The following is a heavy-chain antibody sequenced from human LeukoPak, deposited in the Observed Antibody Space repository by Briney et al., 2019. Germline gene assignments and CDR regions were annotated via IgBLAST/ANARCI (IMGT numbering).Heavy chain of an antibody. V-gene: IGHV1-18*01. D-gene: IGHD2-2*01. CDR1: GYTFTSYG. J-gene: IGHJ6*02. CDR3: ARDPRYCSSTSCYLTLDYYYGMDV. Sequence: ASVKVSCKASGYTFTSYGISWVRQAPGQGLEWMGWISAYNGNTNYAQKLQGRVTMTTDTSTSTAYMELRSLRSDDTAVYYCARDPRYCSSTSCYLTLDYYYGMDVWGQGTTVTVSS. CDR2: ISAYNGNT.